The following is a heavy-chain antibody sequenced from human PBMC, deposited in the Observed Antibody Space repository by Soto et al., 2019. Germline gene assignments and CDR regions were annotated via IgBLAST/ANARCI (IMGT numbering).Heavy chain of an antibody. CDR1: GYTFISFD. CDR3: VRSTNNGYYYGIY. Sequence: ASVKVGFQTSGYTFISFDISWVRQALGQGLEWMGWISPSNGNTNYAQKFQGTVTMTTDTPMSTAYMELRSLRSDDTAVYYCVRSTNNGYYYGIYWGQGTLVTVSS. V-gene: IGHV1-18*01. D-gene: IGHD3-22*01. J-gene: IGHJ4*02. CDR2: ISPSNGNT.